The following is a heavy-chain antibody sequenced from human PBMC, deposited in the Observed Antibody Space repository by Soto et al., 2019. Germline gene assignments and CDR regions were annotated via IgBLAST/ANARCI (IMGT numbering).Heavy chain of an antibody. D-gene: IGHD2-8*01. CDR3: ARGDSTDCSNGVCSFFYNHDMDV. CDR1: GHTLTELS. V-gene: IGHV1-2*04. Sequence: ASVKVSCKISGHTLTELSIHWVRQAPGQGLEWLGRINPKSGGTSTAQKFQGWVTMTTDTSISTASMELTRLTSDDTAIYYCARGDSTDCSNGVCSFFYNHDMDVWGQGTTVTVSS. J-gene: IGHJ6*02. CDR2: INPKSGGT.